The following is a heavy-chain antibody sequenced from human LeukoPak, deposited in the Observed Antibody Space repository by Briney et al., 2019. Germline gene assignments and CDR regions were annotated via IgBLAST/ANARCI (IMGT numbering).Heavy chain of an antibody. CDR3: ARYYGSGSKTVRATDY. Sequence: GGSLRLSCAASGFTFSSYSMNWVRQAPGKGLEWVSSISSSSSYIYYADSVKGRFTISRDNAKNSLYLQMNSLRAEDTAVYYCARYYGSGSKTVRATDYWGQGTLVIVSS. V-gene: IGHV3-21*01. J-gene: IGHJ4*02. CDR2: ISSSSSYI. D-gene: IGHD3-10*01. CDR1: GFTFSSYS.